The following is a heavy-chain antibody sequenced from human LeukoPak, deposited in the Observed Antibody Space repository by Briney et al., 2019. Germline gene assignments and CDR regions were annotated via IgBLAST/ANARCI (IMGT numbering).Heavy chain of an antibody. CDR3: AREDDSSGYYYYYYGMDV. CDR2: INQDGTEK. V-gene: IGHV3-7*01. J-gene: IGHJ6*02. D-gene: IGHD3-22*01. CDR1: GFTFSSYW. Sequence: GGSLRLSCAASGFTFSSYWMSWVRQAPGEGLEWVAKINQDGTEKAYVDSVRGRFTISRDNAKNSLFLQMNSLRAEDTAVYYCAREDDSSGYYYYYYGMDVWGQGTTVTVSS.